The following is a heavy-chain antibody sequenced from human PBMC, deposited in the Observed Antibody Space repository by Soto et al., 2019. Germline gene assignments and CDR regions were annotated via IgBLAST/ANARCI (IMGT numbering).Heavy chain of an antibody. CDR2: VYYTGST. V-gene: IGHV4-59*01. J-gene: IGHJ4*02. D-gene: IGHD3-22*01. Sequence: SETLSLPCTVSGGSISGYYWNWIRQASGKGPEWIGYVYYTGSTNYNPSLESRVTMSTDTSKNQVSLELRSMTAADSALYYCGRGFYDARGYSAPLDSWGQGTQVTVSS. CDR3: GRGFYDARGYSAPLDS. CDR1: GGSISGYY.